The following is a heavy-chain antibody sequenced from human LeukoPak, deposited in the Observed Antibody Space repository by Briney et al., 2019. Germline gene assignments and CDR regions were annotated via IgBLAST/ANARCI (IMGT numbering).Heavy chain of an antibody. CDR3: ASGADIVVVPASVPYYYYGMDV. CDR1: GGTFSSYA. D-gene: IGHD2-2*01. Sequence: GASVKVSCKASGGTFSSYAISWVRQAPGQGLEWMGGIIPIFGTANYAQKFQGRVTITADESTSTAYMELSSLRSEDTAVYYCASGADIVVVPASVPYYYYGMDVWGQGTTVTVSS. V-gene: IGHV1-69*13. J-gene: IGHJ6*02. CDR2: IIPIFGTA.